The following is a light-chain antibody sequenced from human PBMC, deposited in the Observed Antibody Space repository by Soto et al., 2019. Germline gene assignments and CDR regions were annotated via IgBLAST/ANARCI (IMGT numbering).Light chain of an antibody. CDR1: QGIDSS. V-gene: IGKV1-9*01. J-gene: IGKJ5*01. Sequence: HMSPFPQSLFASIGGRVNISCRASQGIDSSFAWYQEKPGKAPKLLIYAASSLQSGVPSRFSGSGSGTDFTLTISSLQPEDFATYYCQQLHDYPITFGQGTRLEI. CDR3: QQLHDYPIT. CDR2: AAS.